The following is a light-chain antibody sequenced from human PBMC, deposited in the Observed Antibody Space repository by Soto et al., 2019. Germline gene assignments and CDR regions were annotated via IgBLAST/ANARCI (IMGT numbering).Light chain of an antibody. J-gene: IGKJ1*01. Sequence: EIVMTQSPATLSVSPGERATLSCRASQSVSSSLAWYQQKPGQAPRLLIYGASTRATGVPARVSGSGSGTEFTLTISSLQSEDFAVYYCQQYNNWWTFGQGTKVDIK. CDR1: QSVSSS. V-gene: IGKV3-15*01. CDR3: QQYNNWWT. CDR2: GAS.